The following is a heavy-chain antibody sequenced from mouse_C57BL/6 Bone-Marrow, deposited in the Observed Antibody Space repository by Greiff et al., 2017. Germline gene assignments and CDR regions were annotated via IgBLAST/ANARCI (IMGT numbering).Heavy chain of an antibody. Sequence: DVQLVESGGGLVKPGGSLKLFCAVSGFTFSSYAMSWVRQTPEKRLEWVATSSSGGSYTYYPDSVKGRFTISRDNAKNTLYLQMSSLKSEDTAMYYCARLGITTGFDYWGQGTTLTVSS. CDR1: GFTFSSYA. D-gene: IGHD2-4*01. CDR2: SSSGGSYT. V-gene: IGHV5-6*01. J-gene: IGHJ2*01. CDR3: ARLGITTGFDY.